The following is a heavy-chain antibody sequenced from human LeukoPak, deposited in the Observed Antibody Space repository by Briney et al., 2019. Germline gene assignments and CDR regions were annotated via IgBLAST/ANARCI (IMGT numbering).Heavy chain of an antibody. CDR2: INHSGST. J-gene: IGHJ4*02. CDR1: GGSFSGYY. Sequence: PSETLSLTCAVYGGSFSGYYWSWIRQPPGKGLEWIGEINHSGSTNYNPSLKSRVTISVDTSKNQFSLKLSSVTAADTAVYYCARRYYDFWSGYPTYYFGYWGQGTLVTVSS. CDR3: ARRYYDFWSGYPTYYFGY. D-gene: IGHD3-3*01. V-gene: IGHV4-34*01.